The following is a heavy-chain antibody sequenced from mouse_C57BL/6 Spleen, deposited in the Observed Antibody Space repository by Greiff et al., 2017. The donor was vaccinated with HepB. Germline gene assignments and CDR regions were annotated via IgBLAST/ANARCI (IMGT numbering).Heavy chain of an antibody. V-gene: IGHV5-17*01. CDR1: GFTFSDYG. D-gene: IGHD1-1*01. CDR2: ISSGSSTI. CDR3: ALITTGY. J-gene: IGHJ2*01. Sequence: EVQVVESGGGLVKPGGSLKLSCAASGFTFSDYGMHWVRQAPEKGLEWVAYISSGSSTIYYAATVKGRFTISRDNAKNTLFLEMTSLRSEDTAMYYCALITTGYWGQGTTLTVSS.